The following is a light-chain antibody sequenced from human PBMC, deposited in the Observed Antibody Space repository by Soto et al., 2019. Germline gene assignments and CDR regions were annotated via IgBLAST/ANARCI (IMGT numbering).Light chain of an antibody. CDR1: QSISSW. J-gene: IGKJ1*01. CDR3: QQYNSYSWT. Sequence: QMTQSPSSLSASVGDRVTITCRASQSISSWLAWYRQKPGKAPKLLIYKASSLESGVPSRFSGSGSGTEFTLTISSLQPDDFATYYCQQYNSYSWTFGQGTKV. CDR2: KAS. V-gene: IGKV1-5*03.